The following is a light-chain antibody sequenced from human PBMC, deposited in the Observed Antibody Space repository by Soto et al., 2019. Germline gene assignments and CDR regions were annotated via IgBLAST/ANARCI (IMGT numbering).Light chain of an antibody. Sequence: QSVLTQPPSASGTPGQRVTISCSGSSSNIGSNYVYSYQQHPGTAPKLLIYRNNQRPSGVPDRFSGSKSGTSASLAISGLRSEDEAEYYCASWDYSLSGPVFGGGTKLTVL. J-gene: IGLJ2*01. V-gene: IGLV1-47*01. CDR3: ASWDYSLSGPV. CDR1: SSNIGSNY. CDR2: RNN.